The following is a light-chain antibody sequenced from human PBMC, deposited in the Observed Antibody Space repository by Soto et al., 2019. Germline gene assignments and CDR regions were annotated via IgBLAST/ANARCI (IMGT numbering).Light chain of an antibody. CDR2: GAS. V-gene: IGKV3-15*01. J-gene: IGKJ1*01. Sequence: EIVMTQSPATLSVSPGERATLSCRASQSIGSNLAWYQQKPGQTPRLLIYGASTRATGIPARFSGSGSGTDFTLTISRLEPEDLAVYYCQQYGSLVTFGQGTKVDIK. CDR3: QQYGSLVT. CDR1: QSIGSN.